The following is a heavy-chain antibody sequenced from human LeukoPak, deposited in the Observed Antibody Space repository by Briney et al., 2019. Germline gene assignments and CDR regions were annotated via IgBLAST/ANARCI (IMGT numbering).Heavy chain of an antibody. J-gene: IGHJ1*01. Sequence: PSETLSLTCAVYGGSFSGYYWSWIRHPPAQGLERIGEINHSGSTNYNPSLKSRVTISVDTSKNQFSLKLSSVTAADTAVYYCARGISGYYYHGARAEYFQHWGQGTLVTVSS. CDR2: INHSGST. V-gene: IGHV4-34*01. D-gene: IGHD3-22*01. CDR3: ARGISGYYYHGARAEYFQH. CDR1: GGSFSGYY.